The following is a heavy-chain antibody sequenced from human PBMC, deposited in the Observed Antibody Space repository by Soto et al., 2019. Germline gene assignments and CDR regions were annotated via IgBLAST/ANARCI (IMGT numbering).Heavy chain of an antibody. CDR1: GYTFTSYG. CDR3: ARDQAAAGILTWFDP. J-gene: IGHJ5*02. CDR2: ISPNSGGT. Sequence: GASVKVSCKASGYTFTSYGISWVRQAPGQGLEWMGWISPNSGGTNYAQKFQGWVTMTRDTSTSTAYMELSRLRSDDTAVYYCARDQAAAGILTWFDPWGQGTLVTVSS. V-gene: IGHV1-2*04. D-gene: IGHD6-13*01.